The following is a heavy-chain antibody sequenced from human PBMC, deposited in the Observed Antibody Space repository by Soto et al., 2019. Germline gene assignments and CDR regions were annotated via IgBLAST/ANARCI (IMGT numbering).Heavy chain of an antibody. J-gene: IGHJ6*02. CDR3: AACGNSNYGGGFAI. CDR1: GGSISSGGYF. CDR2: IYYSGST. D-gene: IGHD4-17*01. V-gene: IGHV4-31*03. Sequence: SETLSLTCTVSGGSISSGGYFWSWIRQRPGKGLEWIGYIYYSGSTDYNPSLRSRVTISLDTSKKQFSLKLNSVTAADTAVYYCAACGNSNYGGGFAIWGQGKTVTVSS.